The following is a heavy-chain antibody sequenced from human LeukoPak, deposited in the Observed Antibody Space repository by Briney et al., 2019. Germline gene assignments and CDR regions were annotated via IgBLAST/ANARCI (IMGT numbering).Heavy chain of an antibody. V-gene: IGHV3-48*01. CDR2: ISSSSSTI. CDR3: ARVFFVDAFDI. D-gene: IGHD6-6*01. CDR1: GFTFSSYS. Sequence: GGSLRLSCAASGFTFSSYSMNWVRQAPGKGLEWVSYISSSSSTIYYADSVKGRFTISRDNAKNSLYLQMNSLRAEDTAVYYCARVFFVDAFDIWGQGTMVTVSS. J-gene: IGHJ3*02.